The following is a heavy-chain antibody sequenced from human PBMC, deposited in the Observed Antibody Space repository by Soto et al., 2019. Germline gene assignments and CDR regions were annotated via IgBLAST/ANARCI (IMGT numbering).Heavy chain of an antibody. J-gene: IGHJ4*02. CDR3: AKDPLVTTFGGFVSREYYFDY. D-gene: IGHD3-10*02. V-gene: IGHV3-74*01. CDR2: INSNGSST. Sequence: GGSLRLSCAASGFTFSSYWMHWVRQAPGKGLVWVSRINSNGSSTSYADSVKGRFTISRDNAKNTLYLQMNSLRAEDTAVYYCAKDPLVTTFGGFVSREYYFDYWGQGTLVTVSS. CDR1: GFTFSSYW.